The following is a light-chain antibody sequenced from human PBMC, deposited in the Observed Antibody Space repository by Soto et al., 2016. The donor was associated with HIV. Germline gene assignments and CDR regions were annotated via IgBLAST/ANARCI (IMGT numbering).Light chain of an antibody. V-gene: IGKV1-5*03. Sequence: DIQMTQSPSTLSASVGDRLTITCRASHSIIWLAWYQQKPGKAPKLLIAKASVLQSGVPSRFSGSGSGTEFTLTINSLHPDDFATYYCQQYNTYPRTFGQGTKVDTK. CDR2: KAS. J-gene: IGKJ1*01. CDR1: HSIIW. CDR3: QQYNTYPRT.